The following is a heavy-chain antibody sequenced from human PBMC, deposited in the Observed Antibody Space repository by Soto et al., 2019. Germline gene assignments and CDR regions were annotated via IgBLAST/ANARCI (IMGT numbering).Heavy chain of an antibody. CDR1: VCTFSSYA. CDR2: ISGSGGST. V-gene: IGHV3-23*01. D-gene: IGHD3-9*01. CDR3: AKGLGRTLIRLVWFEP. J-gene: IGHJ5*02. Sequence: VGSLRLSCASSVCTFSSYAMSCVRHSPGKGLEWVSAISGSGGSTYYADSVKGRFTISRDNSKNTLYLQMNSLRAEDTAVYYCAKGLGRTLIRLVWFEPLGQGTLVTVSS.